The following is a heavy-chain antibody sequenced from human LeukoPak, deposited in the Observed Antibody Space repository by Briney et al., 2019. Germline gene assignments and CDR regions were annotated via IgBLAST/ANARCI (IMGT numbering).Heavy chain of an antibody. CDR2: IKEDGSDK. J-gene: IGHJ4*02. V-gene: IGHV3-7*01. CDR3: ARRGHGYGSPFDY. D-gene: IGHD5-18*01. CDR1: GFTFSDYW. Sequence: GGSLRLSCAGSGFTFSDYWMTWVRQAPGKGLEWVANIKEDGSDKQYVDSVKGRFTISRDNAENSLHLQMNSLRAEDTAVYYCARRGHGYGSPFDYWGQGTLVTVSS.